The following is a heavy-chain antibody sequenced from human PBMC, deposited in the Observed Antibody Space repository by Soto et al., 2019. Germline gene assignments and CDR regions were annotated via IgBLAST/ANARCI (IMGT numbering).Heavy chain of an antibody. CDR1: CDSISSSSYY. CDR3: ARHLTYCSAGSCYSDFPYYGMDV. J-gene: IGHJ6*02. Sequence: SATLSLTCTFTCDSISSSSYYWGWIRKPPGQGLEWIGSVFYSGSTYYKPSLKSRVTISVDTSMNKFSLTLSPETAADTAVFYFARHLTYCSAGSCYSDFPYYGMDVWGQGTTVS. V-gene: IGHV4-39*01. D-gene: IGHD2-15*01. CDR2: VFYSGST.